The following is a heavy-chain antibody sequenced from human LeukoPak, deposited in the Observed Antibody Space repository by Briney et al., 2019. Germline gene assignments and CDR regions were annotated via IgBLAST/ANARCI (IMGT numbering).Heavy chain of an antibody. Sequence: ASVKVSCKASGYTFTSYGISWVRQAPGQGLEWMGWISAYNGNTNYAQKLQGRVTMTTDTSTSTAYMELRSLRSDDTAVYYCARAPGYCSSTSCYLFARYFDYWGQGTLVTVSS. J-gene: IGHJ4*02. D-gene: IGHD2-2*01. V-gene: IGHV1-18*01. CDR1: GYTFTSYG. CDR3: ARAPGYCSSTSCYLFARYFDY. CDR2: ISAYNGNT.